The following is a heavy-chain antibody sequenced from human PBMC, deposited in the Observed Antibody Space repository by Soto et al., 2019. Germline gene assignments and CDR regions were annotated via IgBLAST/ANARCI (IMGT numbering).Heavy chain of an antibody. CDR2: IYYSGST. J-gene: IGHJ4*02. CDR3: ARSSHVVEHLVGDHDY. CDR1: GGSISSYY. Sequence: LSLACTVSGGSISSYYWSWIRQPPGKGLEWIGYIYYSGSTNYNPSLKSRVTISVDTSKNQFSLKLSSVTAADTAVYYCARSSHVVEHLVGDHDYCGQGTLVIVSS. D-gene: IGHD6-6*01. V-gene: IGHV4-59*08.